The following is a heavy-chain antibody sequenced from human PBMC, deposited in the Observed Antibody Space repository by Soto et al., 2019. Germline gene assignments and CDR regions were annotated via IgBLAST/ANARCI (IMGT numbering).Heavy chain of an antibody. CDR1: GLTFSSYA. V-gene: IGHV3-23*01. CDR3: AKDPLWGQWLEYGYLDQ. J-gene: IGHJ5*02. CDR2: ISNTGLTT. Sequence: EVQLLESGGGLVQPGGSLRLSCAASGLTFSSYAMSWVRQAPGRVLEWVAVISNTGLTTHYADSVKGRFTISRDNSKRTVYLQMNSLRVDDTAVYFCAKDPLWGQWLEYGYLDQWGQGNLVTVSS. D-gene: IGHD6-19*01.